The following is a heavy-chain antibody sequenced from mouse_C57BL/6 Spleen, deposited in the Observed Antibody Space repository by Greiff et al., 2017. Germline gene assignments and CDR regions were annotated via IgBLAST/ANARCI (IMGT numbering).Heavy chain of an antibody. CDR3: TRGTAQARWFAY. J-gene: IGHJ3*01. Sequence: EVHLVESGGDLVKPGGSLKLSCAASGFTFSSYGMSWVRQTPDKRLEWVATISSGGSYTYYPDSVKGRFTISRNKAKNTLYLQMSSLKSEDTAMYYCTRGTAQARWFAYWGQGTLVTVSA. V-gene: IGHV5-6*01. CDR1: GFTFSSYG. CDR2: ISSGGSYT. D-gene: IGHD3-2*02.